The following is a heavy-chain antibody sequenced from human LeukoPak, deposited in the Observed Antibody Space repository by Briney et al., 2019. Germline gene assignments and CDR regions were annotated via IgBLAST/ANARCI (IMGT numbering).Heavy chain of an antibody. V-gene: IGHV5-51*01. D-gene: IGHD2-2*01. CDR1: GYSFITYW. CDR3: ARLHQNYYYYGMDV. J-gene: IGHJ6*02. CDR2: INPGDSDT. Sequence: GGSLTISCMGSGYSFITYWIGWVRQMPGKGRGGMRIINPGDSDTRNSPSFQGQVTISADKSISTVYLQWSSLKASDTAMYYCARLHQNYYYYGMDVWGQGTTVTVSS.